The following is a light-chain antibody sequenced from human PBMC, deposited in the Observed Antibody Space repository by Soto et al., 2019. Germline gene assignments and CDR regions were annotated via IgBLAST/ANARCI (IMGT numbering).Light chain of an antibody. J-gene: IGKJ1*01. CDR1: QSISSW. CDR2: DAS. Sequence: DIQMTQSPSTLSASVGERDTNTCRASQSISSWLAWYQQKPGKAPKLLIYDASSLESGVPSRFSGSGSGTEFTLSISSLQPDDFATYYCQQYKTFGQGTKVDIK. V-gene: IGKV1-5*01. CDR3: QQYKT.